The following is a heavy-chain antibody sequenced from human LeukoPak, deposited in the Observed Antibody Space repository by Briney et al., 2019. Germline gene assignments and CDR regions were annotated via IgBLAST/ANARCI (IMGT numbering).Heavy chain of an antibody. CDR3: TSVGRAVAGTVIDY. D-gene: IGHD6-19*01. V-gene: IGHV3-49*04. CDR1: GFTFGDYA. CDR2: IRSKAYGGTT. J-gene: IGHJ4*02. Sequence: PGGSLRLSCTASGFTFGDYAMSWVGQAPGKGLEGVGFIRSKAYGGTTEYAASVKGRFTISTDDSKSIAYLQMNSLKTEDTAVYYCTSVGRAVAGTVIDYWGQGTLVTVSS.